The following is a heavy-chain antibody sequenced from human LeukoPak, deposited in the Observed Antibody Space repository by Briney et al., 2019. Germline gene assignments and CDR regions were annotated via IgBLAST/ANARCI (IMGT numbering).Heavy chain of an antibody. Sequence: SVKVSCKASGGTFSSYAISWVRQAPGQGLEWMGGIIPIFGTANYAQKFQGRVTITTDESTSTAYMELSSLRSEDTAVYYCASGLAARPRGGWYYYYYMDVWGKGTTVTVSS. V-gene: IGHV1-69*05. J-gene: IGHJ6*03. CDR2: IIPIFGTA. CDR3: ASGLAARPRGGWYYYYYMDV. D-gene: IGHD6-6*01. CDR1: GGTFSSYA.